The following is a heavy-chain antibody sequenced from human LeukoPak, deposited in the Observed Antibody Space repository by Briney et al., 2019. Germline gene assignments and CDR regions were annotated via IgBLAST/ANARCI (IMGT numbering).Heavy chain of an antibody. D-gene: IGHD2-8*02. V-gene: IGHV3-7*01. CDR3: ASYLYWWSGLGY. CDR1: GFTFSDYW. Sequence: GGSLRLSCAASGFTFSDYWMTWVRQAPGKGLEWVANIKPDGSEKYYVDSVKGRFTISRDNAKNSLYLQMNSLRVEDTAVYCCASYLYWWSGLGYWGQGTLVTVSS. J-gene: IGHJ4*02. CDR2: IKPDGSEK.